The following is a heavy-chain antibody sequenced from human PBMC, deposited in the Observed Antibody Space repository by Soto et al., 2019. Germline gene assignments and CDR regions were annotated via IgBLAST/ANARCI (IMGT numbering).Heavy chain of an antibody. V-gene: IGHV3-23*01. Sequence: PGGSLRLSCAGSGFTFSSYAMSWVRQAPGKGLEWVAGMSGSGGSIYYADSVKGRFTISRDNSKSTLYLHMNSLRAEDTALYYWAKGRTGIYRYYYGMDVWGQGTTVTVSS. CDR3: AKGRTGIYRYYYGMDV. D-gene: IGHD1-1*01. J-gene: IGHJ6*02. CDR1: GFTFSSYA. CDR2: MSGSGGSI.